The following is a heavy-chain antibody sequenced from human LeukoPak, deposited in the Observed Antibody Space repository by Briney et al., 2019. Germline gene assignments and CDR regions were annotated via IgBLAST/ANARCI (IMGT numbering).Heavy chain of an antibody. CDR1: GGSISGYY. D-gene: IGHD5-18*01. CDR2: IYTSGST. CDR3: ARDLGYSYIYYYMDV. Sequence: SETLSLTCTVSGGSISGYYWSWIRQPAGKGLEWIGRIYTSGSTNYNPSLKSRVTMSVDTSKNQFSLKLSSVTAADTAVYYCARDLGYSYIYYYMDVWGKGTTVTVSS. J-gene: IGHJ6*03. V-gene: IGHV4-4*07.